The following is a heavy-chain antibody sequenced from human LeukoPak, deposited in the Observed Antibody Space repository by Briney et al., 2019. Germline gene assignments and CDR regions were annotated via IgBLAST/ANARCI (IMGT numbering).Heavy chain of an antibody. Sequence: SETLSLTCAVYGGSFSGYYWSWIRQPPGKGLEWIGEINHSGSTNYNPSLKSRVTISVDTSKNQFSLKLSSVTAADTAVYYCARMGGSRRYYYYYYMDVWGKGTTVTISS. J-gene: IGHJ6*03. CDR1: GGSFSGYY. V-gene: IGHV4-34*01. CDR2: INHSGST. CDR3: ARMGGSRRYYYYYYMDV. D-gene: IGHD2-15*01.